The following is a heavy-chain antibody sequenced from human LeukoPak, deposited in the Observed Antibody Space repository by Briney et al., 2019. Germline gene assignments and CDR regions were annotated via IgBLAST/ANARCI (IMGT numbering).Heavy chain of an antibody. CDR2: ISAYNGNT. V-gene: IGHV1-18*01. CDR3: ARDRRGIVATGYAFDI. Sequence: GASVKVSCKASGYTFTSYGISWVRQAPGQGLEWMGWISAYNGNTNYAQKLQGRVTMTTDTSTSTAYMELRSLRSDDTAVYYCARDRRGIVATGYAFDIWGQGTMVTVSS. CDR1: GYTFTSYG. D-gene: IGHD5-12*01. J-gene: IGHJ3*02.